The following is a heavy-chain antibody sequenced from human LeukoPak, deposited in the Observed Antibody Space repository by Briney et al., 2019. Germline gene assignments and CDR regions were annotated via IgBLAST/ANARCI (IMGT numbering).Heavy chain of an antibody. CDR1: GGTFSSYA. D-gene: IGHD3-22*01. V-gene: IGHV1-69*13. Sequence: GASVKVSCKASGGTFSSYAISWVRQAPGQGREWMGGIIPIFGTANYAQKFQGRVTITADESTSTAYMELSSLRSEDTAVYYCARDIHYDSSGYYHPHFDYWGQGTLVTVSS. CDR3: ARDIHYDSSGYYHPHFDY. J-gene: IGHJ4*02. CDR2: IIPIFGTA.